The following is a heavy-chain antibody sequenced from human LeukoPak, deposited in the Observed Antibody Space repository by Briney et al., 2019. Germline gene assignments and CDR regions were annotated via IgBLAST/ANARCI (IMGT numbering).Heavy chain of an antibody. J-gene: IGHJ6*02. V-gene: IGHV1-58*02. D-gene: IGHD3-10*01. CDR2: IVVGSGNT. CDR3: AAEGRATKDWYYGMDV. CDR1: GFTFTSSA. Sequence: ASVKVSCKASGFTFTSSAMQWVRQARGQRLEWIGWIVVGSGNTNYAQKFLERVTITRDMSTSTAYMELSSLRSEDTAVYYCAAEGRATKDWYYGMDVWGQGTTVTVSS.